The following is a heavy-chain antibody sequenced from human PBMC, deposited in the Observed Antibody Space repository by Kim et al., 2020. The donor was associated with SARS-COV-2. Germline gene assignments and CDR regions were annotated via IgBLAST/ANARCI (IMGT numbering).Heavy chain of an antibody. V-gene: IGHV3-15*01. J-gene: IGHJ3*02. CDR3: TTDKRFGVRAFDI. Sequence: GGSLRLSCAASRFTFPNAWMSWIRQAPGKGLEWVGRIKSETDGGSTDYAAPVKGRFTISRDDSKNTLYLQMNSLKTEDTAVYYCTTDKRFGVRAFDIWGQGTMVTVSS. D-gene: IGHD3-10*01. CDR2: IKSETDGGST. CDR1: RFTFPNAW.